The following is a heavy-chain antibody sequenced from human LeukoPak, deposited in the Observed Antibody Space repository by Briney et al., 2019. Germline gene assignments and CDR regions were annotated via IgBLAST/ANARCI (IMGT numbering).Heavy chain of an antibody. CDR1: GYTFTSYD. CDR3: AGTAAGTSPYYFYMDV. Sequence: ALVKVSCKASGYTFTSYDINWVRQATGQGLEWMGWMNPNSGNTGYAQKFQGRVTMTRNTSISTAYMELSSLRSEDTAVYYCAGTAAGTSPYYFYMDVWGKGTTVTVSS. CDR2: MNPNSGNT. V-gene: IGHV1-8*01. J-gene: IGHJ6*03. D-gene: IGHD6-13*01.